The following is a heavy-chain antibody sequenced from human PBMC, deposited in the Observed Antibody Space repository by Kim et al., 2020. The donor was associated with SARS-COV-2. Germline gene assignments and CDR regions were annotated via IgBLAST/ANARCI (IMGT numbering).Heavy chain of an antibody. CDR3: AKSLRFDP. J-gene: IGHJ5*02. V-gene: IGHV3-23*01. CDR2: GGRT. Sequence: GGRTYYADSMKGRFTISRDNAKNTRYMQMNSLRAEDTAVYYCAKSLRFDPWGQGTLVTVSS.